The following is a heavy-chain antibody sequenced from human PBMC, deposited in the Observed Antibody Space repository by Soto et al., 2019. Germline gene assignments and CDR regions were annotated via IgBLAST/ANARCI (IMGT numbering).Heavy chain of an antibody. Sequence: SVKVSCKASGGTFSSYAISWVRQAPGQGLEWMGGIIPIFGTANHAQKFQGRVTITADESTSTAYMELSSLRSEDTAVYYCASPPRGSSPSVYFQHWGQGXLVTVYS. CDR3: ASPPRGSSPSVYFQH. V-gene: IGHV1-69*13. CDR2: IIPIFGTA. CDR1: GGTFSSYA. J-gene: IGHJ1*01. D-gene: IGHD3-16*01.